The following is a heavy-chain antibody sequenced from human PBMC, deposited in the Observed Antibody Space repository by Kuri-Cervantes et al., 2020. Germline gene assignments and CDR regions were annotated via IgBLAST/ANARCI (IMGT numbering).Heavy chain of an antibody. CDR3: ARDRGYGDFDFTY. Sequence: GGSLRLSCAASGFTFNSYSINWVRQPPGKGLEWVSSISPTSSHIYYADSVKGRFTISRDNAKNSVYLQMNSLRADDTAVYYCARDRGYGDFDFTYWGQGTLVTVSS. V-gene: IGHV3-21*01. CDR2: ISPTSSHI. D-gene: IGHD4-17*01. J-gene: IGHJ4*02. CDR1: GFTFNSYS.